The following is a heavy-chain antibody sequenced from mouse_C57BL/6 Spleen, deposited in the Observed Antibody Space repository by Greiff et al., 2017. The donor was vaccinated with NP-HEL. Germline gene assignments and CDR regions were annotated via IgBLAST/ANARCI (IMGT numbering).Heavy chain of an antibody. CDR2: IHPNSGST. D-gene: IGHD1-2*01. CDR3: ARDTTALEEGFAY. CDR1: GYTFTSYW. Sequence: VKLMESGPELVKPGASVKLSCKASGYTFTSYWMHWVKQRPGQGLEWIGMIHPNSGSTNYNEKFKSKATLTVDKSSSTAYMQLSSLTSEDSAVYYCARDTTALEEGFAYWGQGTLVTVSA. V-gene: IGHV1-64*01. J-gene: IGHJ3*01.